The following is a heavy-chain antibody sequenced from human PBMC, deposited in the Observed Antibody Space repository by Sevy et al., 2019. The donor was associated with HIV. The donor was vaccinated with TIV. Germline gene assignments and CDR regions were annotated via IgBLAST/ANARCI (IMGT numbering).Heavy chain of an antibody. CDR2: IYTSGST. D-gene: IGHD3-10*01. V-gene: IGHV4-4*07. CDR3: ARSGEKRITMVRGVICAFDI. Sequence: SETLSLTCTVSGGSISSYYWSWIRQPAGKGLEWIGRIYTSGSTNYNPSIKSRVTMSVDTSKNQFSLKLSSVTAADTAVYYCARSGEKRITMVRGVICAFDIWGQGTMVTVSS. J-gene: IGHJ3*02. CDR1: GGSISSYY.